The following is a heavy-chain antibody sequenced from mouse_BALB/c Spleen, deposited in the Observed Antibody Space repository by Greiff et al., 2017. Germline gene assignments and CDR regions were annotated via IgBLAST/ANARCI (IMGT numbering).Heavy chain of an antibody. D-gene: IGHD2-3*01. Sequence: QVQLKESGPGLVAPSQSLSITCTVSGFSLTGYGVNWVRQPPGKGLEWLGMIWGDGSTDYNSALKSRLSISKDNSKSQVFLKMNSLQTDDTARYYCARDRGDGYYWYFDVWGAGTTVTVSS. CDR2: IWGDGST. V-gene: IGHV2-6-7*01. J-gene: IGHJ1*01. CDR1: GFSLTGYG. CDR3: ARDRGDGYYWYFDV.